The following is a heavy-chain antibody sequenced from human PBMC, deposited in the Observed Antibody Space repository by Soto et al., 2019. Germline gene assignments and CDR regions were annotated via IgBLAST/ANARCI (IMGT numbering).Heavy chain of an antibody. Sequence: GASVKVSCKASGYTFTTYYMHWVRQAPGQGLEWMGIINPSGGSTSYAQKFQGRVTMTRDTSTSTVYMELSSLRSEDTAVYYCAISTIAVAGTSAFDIWGQGTMVTVSS. CDR1: GYTFTTYY. D-gene: IGHD6-19*01. CDR2: INPSGGST. J-gene: IGHJ3*02. V-gene: IGHV1-46*03. CDR3: AISTIAVAGTSAFDI.